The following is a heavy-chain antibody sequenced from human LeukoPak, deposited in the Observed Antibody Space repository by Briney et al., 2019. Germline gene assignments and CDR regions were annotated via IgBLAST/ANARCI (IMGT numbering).Heavy chain of an antibody. D-gene: IGHD4-17*01. CDR3: ARPTDGGYGAPFDY. CDR2: IIPIFGTA. Sequence: SVNVSCTASGGTFSSYAISWVRQAPGQGLEWMGGIIPIFGTANYAQKFQGRVTITADESTSTAYMELSSLRSEDTAVYYCARPTDGGYGAPFDYWGQGTLVTVSS. CDR1: GGTFSSYA. V-gene: IGHV1-69*13. J-gene: IGHJ4*02.